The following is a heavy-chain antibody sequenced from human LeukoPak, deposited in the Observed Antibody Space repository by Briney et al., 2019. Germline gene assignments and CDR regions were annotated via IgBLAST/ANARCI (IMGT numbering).Heavy chain of an antibody. J-gene: IGHJ4*02. V-gene: IGHV3-23*01. CDR1: GFTFEKYV. Sequence: GGSLRLSCVASGFTFEKYVMNWVRQAPGKGLEWLATIYGSGVSISYADSVKGRFTISRDNSNNTLYLQMNSLRAKDTAIYFCAKDLGWELPAEAYWGQGILVTVSS. CDR2: IYGSGVSI. D-gene: IGHD1-26*01. CDR3: AKDLGWELPAEAY.